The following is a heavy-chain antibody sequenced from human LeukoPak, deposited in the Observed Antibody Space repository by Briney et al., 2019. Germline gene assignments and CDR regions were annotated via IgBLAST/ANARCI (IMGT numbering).Heavy chain of an antibody. Sequence: PGGSLRLSCAASGFTFSSYEMNWVRQAPGKGLEWVSYISSSGSTIYYADSVKGRFTISRDNAKNSLYLQMNSLRAEDTAVYYCARDFVSGSGSYYSPAYYYYGMDVWGQGTTVTVSS. J-gene: IGHJ6*02. CDR2: ISSSGSTI. D-gene: IGHD3-10*01. V-gene: IGHV3-48*03. CDR3: ARDFVSGSGSYYSPAYYYYGMDV. CDR1: GFTFSSYE.